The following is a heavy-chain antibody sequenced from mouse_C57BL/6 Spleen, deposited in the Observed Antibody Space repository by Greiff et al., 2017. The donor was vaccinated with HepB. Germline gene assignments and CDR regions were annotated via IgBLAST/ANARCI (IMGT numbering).Heavy chain of an antibody. J-gene: IGHJ2*01. CDR3: ARPTMITTGYYFDY. CDR1: GFTFSSYA. CDR2: ISDGGSYT. Sequence: EVKLVESGGGLVKPGGSLKLSCAASGFTFSSYAMSWVRQTPEKRLEWVATISDGGSYTYYPDNVKGRFTISRDNAKNNLYLQMSHLKSEDTAMYYCARPTMITTGYYFDYWGQGTTLTVAS. D-gene: IGHD2-4*01. V-gene: IGHV5-4*03.